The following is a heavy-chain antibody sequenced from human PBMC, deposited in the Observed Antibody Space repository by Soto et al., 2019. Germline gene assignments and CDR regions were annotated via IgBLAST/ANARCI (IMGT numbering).Heavy chain of an antibody. J-gene: IGHJ5*02. CDR2: IYYSGST. CDR1: GGSISSSSYY. V-gene: IGHV4-39*01. CDR3: ARGPGYCSSTSCHGDWFDP. D-gene: IGHD2-2*01. Sequence: SETLSLTXTVSGGSISSSSYYWGWIRQPPGKGLEWIGSIYYSGSTYYNPSLKSRVTISVDTSKNQFSLKLSSVTAADTAVYCCARGPGYCSSTSCHGDWFDPWGQGTLVTVSS.